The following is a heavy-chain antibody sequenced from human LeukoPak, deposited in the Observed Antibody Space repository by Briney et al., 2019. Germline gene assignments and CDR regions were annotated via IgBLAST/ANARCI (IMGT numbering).Heavy chain of an antibody. D-gene: IGHD6-19*01. CDR1: GYSISSGYY. CDR3: ARVTTAGSYYMDV. Sequence: SETLSLTCTVSGYSISSGYYWGWIRQPPGKGLEWIGSIYHSGSTHYNPSLKSRVTISVDTSKNHFSLKMSSVTAAGTAVYYCARVTTAGSYYMDVWGTGTTVIVSS. J-gene: IGHJ6*03. V-gene: IGHV4-38-2*02. CDR2: IYHSGST.